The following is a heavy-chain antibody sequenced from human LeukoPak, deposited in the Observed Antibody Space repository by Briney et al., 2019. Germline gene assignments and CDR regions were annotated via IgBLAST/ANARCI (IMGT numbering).Heavy chain of an antibody. CDR3: ARDGPIYCSGGSCYEGY. CDR1: GYTFTSYG. V-gene: IGHV1-18*01. D-gene: IGHD2-15*01. CDR2: ISAYNGNT. Sequence: GASVKVSCKASGYTFTSYGISWVRQALGQGLEWMGWISAYNGNTNYAQKLQGRVTMTTDTSTSTAYMELRSLRSDDTAVYYCARDGPIYCSGGSCYEGYWGQGTLVTVSS. J-gene: IGHJ4*02.